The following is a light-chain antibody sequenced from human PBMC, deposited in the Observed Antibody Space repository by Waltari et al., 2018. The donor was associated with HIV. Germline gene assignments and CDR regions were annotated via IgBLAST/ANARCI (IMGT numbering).Light chain of an antibody. CDR1: TGPVGNGHY. CDR2: SST. CDR3: MLFFRTSYL. J-gene: IGLJ2*01. Sequence: QTVVTQEPSLTVSPGGTITLTCSSATGPVGNGHYVNWFQQTPGQPPRPLIYSSTRRHPLTPERFAGSLVGDRAALTLSNVWPEDQADYYCMLFFRTSYLFGGGTKVTVL. V-gene: IGLV7-43*01.